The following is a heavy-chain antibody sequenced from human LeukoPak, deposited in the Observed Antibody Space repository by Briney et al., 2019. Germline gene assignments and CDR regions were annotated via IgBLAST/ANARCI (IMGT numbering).Heavy chain of an antibody. CDR1: GFTFSSYA. J-gene: IGHJ6*03. CDR2: VSGRGGST. V-gene: IGHV3-23*01. Sequence: GGSLRLSCAASGFTFSSYAMSWVCQAPGTGKEWDSVVSGRGGSTYYAGSVKGRFTITRDNYKNTVELQLNSLRDDDTAVYYCAKGLGGWSAYLGNYYMDHWGKGTTVTVSS. D-gene: IGHD3-3*01. CDR3: AKGLGGWSAYLGNYYMDH.